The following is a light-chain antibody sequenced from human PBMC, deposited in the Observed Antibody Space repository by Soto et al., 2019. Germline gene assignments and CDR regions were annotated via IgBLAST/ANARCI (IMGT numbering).Light chain of an antibody. CDR1: SSDVGFYNL. V-gene: IGLV2-23*01. Sequence: QSVLTQPASVSGSPGRSITISCTGTSSDVGFYNLVSWYHQYPGKAPKLILYAGTKRPSGLSTRFSGSMSGSTASLTISGLQAEDEGNYYCCSYATSDTLLFGGGTKVTVL. J-gene: IGLJ2*01. CDR3: CSYATSDTLL. CDR2: AGT.